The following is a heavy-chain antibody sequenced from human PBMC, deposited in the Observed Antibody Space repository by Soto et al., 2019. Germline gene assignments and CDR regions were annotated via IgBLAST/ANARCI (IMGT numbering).Heavy chain of an antibody. CDR1: GFTFSSYS. V-gene: IGHV3-21*01. CDR3: ARGGLYSSSSLDY. D-gene: IGHD6-6*01. Sequence: EVQLVESGGGLVKPGGSLRLSCAASGFTFSSYSMNWVRQAPGKGLEWVSSISSSSSYIYYADSVKGRFTISRDNAKNSLYLHMNSLRAEDTAVYYCARGGLYSSSSLDYWGQGTLVTVSS. J-gene: IGHJ4*02. CDR2: ISSSSSYI.